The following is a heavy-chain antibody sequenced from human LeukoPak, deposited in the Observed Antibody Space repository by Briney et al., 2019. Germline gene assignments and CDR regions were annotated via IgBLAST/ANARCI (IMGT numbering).Heavy chain of an antibody. CDR1: GYTFTSYD. J-gene: IGHJ4*02. CDR3: ARRNGGFDYGDYLIDY. D-gene: IGHD4-17*01. V-gene: IGHV1-8*01. Sequence: ASVKVSCKASGYTFTSYDINWVRQATGQGLEWMGWMNPNSGNTGYAQKFQGRVTMTRNTSISTAYMELSSLRSEDTAVYYCARRNGGFDYGDYLIDYWGQGTLVTVSS. CDR2: MNPNSGNT.